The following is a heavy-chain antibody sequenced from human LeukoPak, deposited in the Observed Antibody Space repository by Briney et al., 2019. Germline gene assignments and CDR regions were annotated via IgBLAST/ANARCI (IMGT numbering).Heavy chain of an antibody. CDR2: ISYDGSTK. Sequence: GGSLRLSCAASGFTFSNYGMHWVRQAPGKGLEWVAAISYDGSTKYYADSVKGRFTSSRDNSKNTLYLQMNSLRSEDTAVYYCAKDSSVWVVGAISFFDYWGQGTLVTVSS. J-gene: IGHJ4*02. CDR3: AKDSSVWVVGAISFFDY. CDR1: GFTFSNYG. D-gene: IGHD1-26*01. V-gene: IGHV3-30*18.